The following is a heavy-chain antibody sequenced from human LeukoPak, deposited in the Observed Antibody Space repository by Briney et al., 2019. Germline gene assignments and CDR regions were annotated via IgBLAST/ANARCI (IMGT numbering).Heavy chain of an antibody. D-gene: IGHD2-2*01. Sequence: SEALSLTCSVSGGSISNYYWNWIRQTPGKGLEWIGYIYHSGSTYYNPSLKSRVTISLDTSKKQFSLKLSSVTAADTAVYFCARDSVNCSTTSCSDYLDYWGQGTLVTVSS. V-gene: IGHV4-59*01. CDR2: IYHSGST. CDR1: GGSISNYY. J-gene: IGHJ4*02. CDR3: ARDSVNCSTTSCSDYLDY.